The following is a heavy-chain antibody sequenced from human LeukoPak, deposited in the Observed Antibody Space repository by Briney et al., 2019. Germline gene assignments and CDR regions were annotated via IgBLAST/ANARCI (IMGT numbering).Heavy chain of an antibody. D-gene: IGHD7-27*01. CDR2: IYPNSGVT. V-gene: IGHV1-2*02. CDR3: ARLWGKFDAFDI. J-gene: IGHJ3*02. CDR1: GYSFTSYY. Sequence: EASVKVSCKASGYSFTSYYIRWVRQAPGQGLEWMGWIYPNSGVTNSPQKFQGRVTMTRDTSISTAYMELSSLRSDDTAVYYCARLWGKFDAFDIWGQGTMVTVSS.